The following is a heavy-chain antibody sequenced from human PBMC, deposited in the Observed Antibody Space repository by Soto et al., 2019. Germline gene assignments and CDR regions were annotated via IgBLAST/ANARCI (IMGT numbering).Heavy chain of an antibody. D-gene: IGHD6-25*01. J-gene: IGHJ5*02. V-gene: IGHV4-30-4*01. CDR2: IYGVGTS. Sequence: QIQLQESGPGLVKPSETLSLTCTVSGDSIRSVGYYWTWIRQPPGKALEWLGDIYGVGTSRFNASLRSRLSIPAAPSNNAISLTLRCVTAADTAVYFCGRGVSSGWNPTRVDPWGHG. CDR1: GDSIRSVGYY. CDR3: GRGVSSGWNPTRVDP.